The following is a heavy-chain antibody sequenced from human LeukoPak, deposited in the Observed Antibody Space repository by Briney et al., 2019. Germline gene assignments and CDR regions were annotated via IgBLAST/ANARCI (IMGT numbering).Heavy chain of an antibody. CDR3: ARSLGPGLDY. J-gene: IGHJ4*02. CDR1: GDSVSSNSAA. Sequence: SQTLSLTCAISGDSVSSNSAAWHWIRQSPSRGLEWLGRTYYKSKWYNEYAVSVKSRITINPDTSKNHFSLQLNSVTPEDTAVYYCARSLGPGLDYWGQGTLVTVSS. D-gene: IGHD1-1*01. CDR2: TYYKSKWYN. V-gene: IGHV6-1*01.